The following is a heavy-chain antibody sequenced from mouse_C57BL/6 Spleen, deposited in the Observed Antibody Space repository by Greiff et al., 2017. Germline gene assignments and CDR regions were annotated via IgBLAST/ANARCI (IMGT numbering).Heavy chain of an antibody. CDR2: ISDGGSYT. CDR3: ARGTAQARAWFAY. CDR1: GFTFSSYA. D-gene: IGHD3-2*02. V-gene: IGHV5-4*03. Sequence: EVMLVESGGGLVKPGGSLKLSCAASGFTFSSYAMSWVRQTPEKRLEWVATISDGGSYTYYPDNVKGRFTISRDNAKNNLYLQMSHLKSEDTAMYYCARGTAQARAWFAYWGQGTLVTVSA. J-gene: IGHJ3*01.